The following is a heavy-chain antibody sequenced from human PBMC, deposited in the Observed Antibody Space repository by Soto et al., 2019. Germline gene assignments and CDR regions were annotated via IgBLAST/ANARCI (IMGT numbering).Heavy chain of an antibody. Sequence: QLQLQESGPGLVKPSETLSLTCTVSGGSISSSSYYWGWIRQPPGKGLEWIGNIYYSGSTYYNPSLKSRVTISVDTSKNQFSLKLSSVTAADTAVYYCARRHSGRLFDYWGQGTLVTVSS. CDR2: IYYSGST. CDR3: ARRHSGRLFDY. J-gene: IGHJ4*02. D-gene: IGHD6-13*01. V-gene: IGHV4-39*01. CDR1: GGSISSSSYY.